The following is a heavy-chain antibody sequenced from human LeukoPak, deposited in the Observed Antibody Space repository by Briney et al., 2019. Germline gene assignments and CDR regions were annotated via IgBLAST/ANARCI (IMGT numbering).Heavy chain of an antibody. CDR1: GFTFGDYA. CDR3: TRDQYCSSTSCYVFDY. V-gene: IGHV3-49*04. Sequence: GGSLRLSCTASGFTFGDYAISWVRQAPGKGLEWEGFIRSKAYGGTTEYAASVKGRFTISRDDSKSIAYLQMNSLKTEDTAVYYCTRDQYCSSTSCYVFDYWGQGTLVTVSS. CDR2: IRSKAYGGTT. D-gene: IGHD2-2*01. J-gene: IGHJ4*02.